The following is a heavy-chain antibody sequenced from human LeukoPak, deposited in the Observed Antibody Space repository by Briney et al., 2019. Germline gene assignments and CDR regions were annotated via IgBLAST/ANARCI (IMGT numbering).Heavy chain of an antibody. CDR2: ITSSSTNI. J-gene: IGHJ4*02. CDR1: GFTFSTYS. CDR3: ATSGNYYLKY. D-gene: IGHD1-26*01. V-gene: IGHV3-48*02. Sequence: GGSLRLSCAASGFTFSTYSMNSVRQAPGKGLEWVSHITSSSTNIYYADSVKGRFTISRDNAKDALSLQMNSLRDEDTAVYYCATSGNYYLKYWGQGTLVTVSS.